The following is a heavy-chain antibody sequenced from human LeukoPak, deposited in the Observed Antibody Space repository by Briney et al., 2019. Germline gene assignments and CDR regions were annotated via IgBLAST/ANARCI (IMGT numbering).Heavy chain of an antibody. CDR3: ARDQDDLSFRFDY. CDR2: ISYDGSNK. V-gene: IGHV3-30-3*01. D-gene: IGHD3-3*01. CDR1: GCTFSSYA. J-gene: IGHJ4*02. Sequence: GGSLRLSCAASGCTFSSYAVHWVRQAPGKGLEWVAVISYDGSNKYYADSVKGRFTISRDNSKNTLYLQMNSLRAEDTAVYYCARDQDDLSFRFDYWGQGTLVTVSS.